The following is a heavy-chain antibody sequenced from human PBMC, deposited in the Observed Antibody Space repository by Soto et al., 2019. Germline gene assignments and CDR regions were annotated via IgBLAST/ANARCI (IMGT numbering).Heavy chain of an antibody. J-gene: IGHJ6*02. D-gene: IGHD2-21*01. CDR1: GFTFSSYN. CDR2: ISSSSSYI. V-gene: IGHV3-21*01. CDR3: ARYSSAPYYGRDV. Sequence: EVQLVESGGGLVKPGGSLRLSCAASGFTFSSYNMNWVRQAPGKGLEWVSSISSSSSYIYYADSVKGRFTISRDNAKNSLYLQMNSLRAEDTAVYYCARYSSAPYYGRDVWGQGTTVTVSS.